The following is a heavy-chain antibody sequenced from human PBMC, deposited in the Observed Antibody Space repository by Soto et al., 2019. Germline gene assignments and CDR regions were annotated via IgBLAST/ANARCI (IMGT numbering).Heavy chain of an antibody. CDR1: GFTFSSDA. Sequence: EVQLLESGGGLVQPGGSLRLSCAASGFTFSSDAMSWVRQSPGKGLEWGSAISGDGESTYYADSVKGRFTISRDNSKNTLYLQMNSLRAEDTAVYYCAKLRWGSDNWFDPWGQGTLVTVSS. CDR3: AKLRWGSDNWFDP. J-gene: IGHJ5*02. V-gene: IGHV3-23*01. D-gene: IGHD3-10*01. CDR2: ISGDGEST.